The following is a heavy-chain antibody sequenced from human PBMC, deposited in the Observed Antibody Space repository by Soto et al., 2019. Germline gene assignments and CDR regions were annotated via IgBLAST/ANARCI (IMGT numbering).Heavy chain of an antibody. CDR1: GFKISSSS. CDR2: ISDSGSNA. Sequence: PGGSLRLSCAAFGFKISSSSMNWVRQAPGRGLEWVAYISDSGSNALYADSVKGRFTVSRDTAKNTLYLQMNSLRAEDTAVYYCAKPTSPDYWGQGTLVTVSS. J-gene: IGHJ4*02. V-gene: IGHV3-48*01. CDR3: AKPTSPDY.